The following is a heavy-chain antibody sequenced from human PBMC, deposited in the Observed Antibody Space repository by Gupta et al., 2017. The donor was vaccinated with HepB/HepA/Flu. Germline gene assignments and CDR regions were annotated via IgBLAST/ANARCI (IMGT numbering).Heavy chain of an antibody. J-gene: IGHJ4*02. Sequence: SRVTISVDTSKNQFSLKLSSVTAADTAVYYCARDQRRDGSIDYWGQGTLVTVSS. D-gene: IGHD5-24*01. V-gene: IGHV4-59*01. CDR3: ARDQRRDGSIDY.